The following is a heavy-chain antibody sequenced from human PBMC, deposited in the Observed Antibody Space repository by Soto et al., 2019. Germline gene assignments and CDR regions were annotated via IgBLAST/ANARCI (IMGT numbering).Heavy chain of an antibody. D-gene: IGHD1-26*01. V-gene: IGHV3-53*01. Sequence: GGSLRLSCAISGFSVSGNYLSWVRQAPGKGLEWVSVHYSGGSTYYADSVQGRFTISRDKSNNTLYLQMRRVRAEDTAVYFCARHRHPRGTVGATSPLDPWGQGTQVTVSS. CDR2: HYSGGST. CDR1: GFSVSGNY. J-gene: IGHJ5*02. CDR3: ARHRHPRGTVGATSPLDP.